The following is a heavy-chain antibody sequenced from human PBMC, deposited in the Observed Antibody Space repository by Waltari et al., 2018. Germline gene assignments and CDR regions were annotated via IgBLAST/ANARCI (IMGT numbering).Heavy chain of an antibody. J-gene: IGHJ4*02. V-gene: IGHV3-21*01. CDR2: ISGSGRSYI. CDR3: TRDLYGSGGDYFDP. CDR1: GFPFSSYA. Sequence: DVQLVASGGGLVKPGGSRRLPCAAPGFPFSSYASTWVRQAPGRGLEWGASISGSGRSYIFYTDSVKGRFTISRDNAKNSLFLQMNSLRAEDTAVYYCTRDLYGSGGDYFDPWGQGTLVTVSS. D-gene: IGHD6-19*01.